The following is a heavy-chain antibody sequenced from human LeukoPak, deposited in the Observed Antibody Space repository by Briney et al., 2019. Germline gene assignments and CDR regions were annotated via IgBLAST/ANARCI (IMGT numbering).Heavy chain of an antibody. V-gene: IGHV3-48*03. CDR2: ISSTGSTI. CDR1: GFTFSIYE. CDR3: AKVGYYYDSSGYYGGGYFDY. D-gene: IGHD3-22*01. Sequence: GGSLRLSCAASGFTFSIYEMNWVRQAPGKGLEWISYISSTGSTIYYADSVKGRFTISRDNAKNSLDLKMNSLRAEDTAVYYCAKVGYYYDSSGYYGGGYFDYWGQGTLVTVSS. J-gene: IGHJ4*02.